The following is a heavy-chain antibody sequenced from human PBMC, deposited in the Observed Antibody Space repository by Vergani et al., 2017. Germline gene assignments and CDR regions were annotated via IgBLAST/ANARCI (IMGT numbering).Heavy chain of an antibody. CDR2: IIPILGIA. J-gene: IGHJ3*02. Sequence: QVQLVHSGAEVKKPGSSVKVSCKASGGTFSSYTISWVRQAPGQGLEWMGRIIPILGIANYAQKFQGRVTITADKSTSTAYLELSSLRSEDTAVYYCARGATVTTADAFDIWGQGTMVTVSS. V-gene: IGHV1-69*02. D-gene: IGHD4-17*01. CDR1: GGTFSSYT. CDR3: ARGATVTTADAFDI.